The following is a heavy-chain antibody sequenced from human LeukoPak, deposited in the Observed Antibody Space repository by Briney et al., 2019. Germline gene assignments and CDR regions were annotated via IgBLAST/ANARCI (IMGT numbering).Heavy chain of an antibody. J-gene: IGHJ6*03. CDR1: GFTFSSYW. CDR3: ARGTWATLYYYYMDV. CDR2: INSDGSST. Sequence: PGGSLRLSCAASGFTFSSYWMHWVRQAPGKGLVWVSRINSDGSSTSYADSVKGRFTISRDNAKNTLYLQMNSLRAEDTAVYYCARGTWATLYYYYMDVWGKGTMVTISS. D-gene: IGHD5-24*01. V-gene: IGHV3-74*01.